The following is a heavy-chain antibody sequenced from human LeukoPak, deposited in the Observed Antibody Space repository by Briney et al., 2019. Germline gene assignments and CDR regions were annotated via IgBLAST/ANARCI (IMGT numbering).Heavy chain of an antibody. Sequence: GASVKVSCKASGYTFTGYYMHWVRQAPGQGLEWMGWINPNSGGTNYAQKFQGRVTMTRDTSISTAYMELSRLRSDDTAVYYCARELSGSYYWSGIGLSYWGQGTLVTVSS. J-gene: IGHJ4*02. CDR3: ARELSGSYYWSGIGLSY. CDR2: INPNSGGT. V-gene: IGHV1-2*02. CDR1: GYTFTGYY. D-gene: IGHD1-26*01.